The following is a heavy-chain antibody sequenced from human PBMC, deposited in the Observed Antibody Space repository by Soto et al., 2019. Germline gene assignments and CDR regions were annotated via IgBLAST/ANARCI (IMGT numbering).Heavy chain of an antibody. Sequence: QVHLVQSGAEVKKPGASVKVSCKGSGYTFTSYGITWVRQAPGQGLEWMGWISAHNGKTNYAQKLQGRVTVTRDTSTSTAYMELGSLSSDGPAVYYCARGRYGDYWGQGDMVTVSS. CDR1: GYTFTSYG. V-gene: IGHV1-18*01. CDR2: ISAHNGKT. CDR3: ARGRYGDY. J-gene: IGHJ4*02. D-gene: IGHD1-1*01.